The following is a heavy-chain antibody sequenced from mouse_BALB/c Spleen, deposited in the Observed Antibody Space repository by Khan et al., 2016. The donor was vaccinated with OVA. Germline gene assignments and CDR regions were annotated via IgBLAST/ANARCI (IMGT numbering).Heavy chain of an antibody. CDR1: GISITSGNYR. J-gene: IGHJ1*01. Sequence: EVQLQESGPGLVKPSQTVSLTCTVTGISITSGNYRWSWIRQFPGNKLEWIGNIYYSGTVTYNPSLTSRTTITRDTSKNQFFLEMNSLTAEDTDTCCCARDYGSLYWFFDVWGAGTTVTVSS. CDR2: IYYSGTV. D-gene: IGHD1-1*01. V-gene: IGHV3-5*02. CDR3: ARDYGSLYWFFDV.